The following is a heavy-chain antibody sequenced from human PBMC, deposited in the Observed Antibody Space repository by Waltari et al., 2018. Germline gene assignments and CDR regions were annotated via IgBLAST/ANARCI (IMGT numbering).Heavy chain of an antibody. D-gene: IGHD2-15*01. V-gene: IGHV1-18*01. J-gene: IGHJ5*02. Sequence: QVQLVQSGGEVKKPGASVKVSCKTSGYTFDSYGITWARQAPGQGLEYLGWTSTYNGFTNYAQKFQGRVTLTADTSSTTVSMELRSLRSDDTAVYYCARLMRYCSGSTCYPGGWFDPWGQGTLVTVSS. CDR3: ARLMRYCSGSTCYPGGWFDP. CDR1: GYTFDSYG. CDR2: TSTYNGFT.